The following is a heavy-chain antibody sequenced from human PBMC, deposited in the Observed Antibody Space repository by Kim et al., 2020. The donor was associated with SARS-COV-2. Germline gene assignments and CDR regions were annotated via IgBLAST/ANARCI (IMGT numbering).Heavy chain of an antibody. Sequence: SETLSLTCTVSGGSISSYYWSWIRQPAGKGLEWIGRIYTSGSTNYNPSLKSRVTMSVDTSKNQFSLKLSSVTAADTAVYYCARDTPGIDPTEFPEGWYFDLWAVAPWSLSPQ. CDR1: GGSISSYY. J-gene: IGHJ2*01. CDR3: ARDTPGIDPTEFPEGWYFDL. D-gene: IGHD3-10*01. CDR2: IYTSGST. V-gene: IGHV4-4*07.